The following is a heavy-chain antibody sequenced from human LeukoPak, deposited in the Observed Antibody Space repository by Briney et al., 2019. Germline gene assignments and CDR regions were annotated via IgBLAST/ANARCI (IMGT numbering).Heavy chain of an antibody. CDR1: GGTFSSYA. J-gene: IGHJ4*02. Sequence: GSSVKVSCKASGGTFSSYAISWVRQAPGQGLEWMGWINPNSGGTNYAQKFQGRVTMTRDTSISTAYMELSRLRSDDTAVYYCARLVAAAGAFDYWGQGTLVTVSS. CDR2: INPNSGGT. CDR3: ARLVAAAGAFDY. D-gene: IGHD6-13*01. V-gene: IGHV1-2*02.